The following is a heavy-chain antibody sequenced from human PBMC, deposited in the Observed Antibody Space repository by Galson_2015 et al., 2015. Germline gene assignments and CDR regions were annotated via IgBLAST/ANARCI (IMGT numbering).Heavy chain of an antibody. D-gene: IGHD3-16*01. CDR3: ARGKITFGGFGGMDV. CDR2: ITTGTSFT. J-gene: IGHJ6*02. CDR1: GFTFSDFY. Sequence: SLRLSCAASGFTFSDFYMSWIRQAPGKGLEWISYITTGTSFTYYADSVEGRFTISRDNAKNSVYLQMDSLRAEDTAVYYCARGKITFGGFGGMDVWGQGTTVIVSS. V-gene: IGHV3-11*06.